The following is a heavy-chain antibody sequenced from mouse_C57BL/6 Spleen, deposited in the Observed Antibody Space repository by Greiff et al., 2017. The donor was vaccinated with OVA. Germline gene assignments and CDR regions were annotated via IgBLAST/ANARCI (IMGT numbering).Heavy chain of an antibody. D-gene: IGHD1-1*01. CDR3: ARQDYGSSDEAMDY. CDR2: IYPRSGNT. V-gene: IGHV1-81*01. Sequence: QVQLQQSGAELARPGASVKLSCKASGYTFTSYGISWVKQRTGQGLEWIGEIYPRSGNTYYNEKFKGKATLTADKSSSTAYMELRSLTSEDSAVYFCARQDYGSSDEAMDYWGQGTSVTVSS. CDR1: GYTFTSYG. J-gene: IGHJ4*01.